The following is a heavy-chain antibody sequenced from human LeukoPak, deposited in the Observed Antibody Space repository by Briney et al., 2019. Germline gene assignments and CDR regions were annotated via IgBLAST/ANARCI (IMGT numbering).Heavy chain of an antibody. CDR1: GGSFSGYY. CDR2: INHSGST. CDR3: ARGQAVAGRRPFDY. V-gene: IGHV4-34*01. D-gene: IGHD6-19*01. Sequence: SETLSLTCAVYGGSFSGYYWSWIRQPPGKGLEWIGEINHSGSTNYNPSLKSRVTISVDTSKNQFSLKLSSVTAADTAVYYCARGQAVAGRRPFDYWGQGTLVTVSS. J-gene: IGHJ4*02.